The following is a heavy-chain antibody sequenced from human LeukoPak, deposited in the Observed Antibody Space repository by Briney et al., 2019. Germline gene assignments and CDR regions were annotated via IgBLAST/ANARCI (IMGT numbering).Heavy chain of an antibody. CDR3: ARDRDSSGWYLISNWFDP. V-gene: IGHV3-11*01. CDR1: GFTFSDYY. J-gene: IGHJ5*02. D-gene: IGHD6-19*01. Sequence: GGSLRLSCAASGFTFSDYYMSWIRQAPGKGLEWVPYISSSGSTIYYADSVKGRFTISRDNAKNSLYLQMNSLRAEDTAVYYCARDRDSSGWYLISNWFDPWGQGTLVTVSS. CDR2: ISSSGSTI.